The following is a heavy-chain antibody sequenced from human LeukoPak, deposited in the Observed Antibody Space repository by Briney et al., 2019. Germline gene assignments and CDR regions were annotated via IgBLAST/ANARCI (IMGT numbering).Heavy chain of an antibody. Sequence: SETLSLTCVVYGGSFSDYYWSWIRQPPGKGLEWIGEINHCGITNYNPSLTSRVTISVDTSKNQFSLNLTSLTAADTAVYYCARRSTSCLDYWGQGTLVTVSS. CDR3: ARRSTSCLDY. J-gene: IGHJ4*02. D-gene: IGHD2-2*01. CDR1: GGSFSDYY. V-gene: IGHV4-34*01. CDR2: INHCGIT.